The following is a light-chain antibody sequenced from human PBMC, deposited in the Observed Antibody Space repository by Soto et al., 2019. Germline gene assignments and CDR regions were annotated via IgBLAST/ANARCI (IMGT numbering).Light chain of an antibody. CDR3: QQRADWPLT. J-gene: IGKJ4*01. CDR2: DAS. Sequence: EIVLTQSPATLSLSPGERATLSCRASQSVSSVLAWYQQKPGQAPRLLIYDASNRATGIPARFSGGGSGTDFTLTISSLEPEDFAVYYCQQRADWPLTFGGGTKVEIK. V-gene: IGKV3-11*01. CDR1: QSVSSV.